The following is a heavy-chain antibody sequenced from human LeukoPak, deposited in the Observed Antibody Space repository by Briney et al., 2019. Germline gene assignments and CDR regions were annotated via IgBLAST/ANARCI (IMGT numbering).Heavy chain of an antibody. CDR3: ARHGTDDYTDYDFAAVFDY. CDR2: IYYSGST. CDR1: GDFISSSPDY. Sequence: PSETLSLTCTVSGDFISSSPDYWGWIRQPPGKGLECIASIYYSGSTSYNPSLKSRVTISVDTSKNQFSLRLTSVTAADTALYYCARHGTDDYTDYDFAAVFDYWGRGTLVAVSS. J-gene: IGHJ4*02. D-gene: IGHD4-11*01. V-gene: IGHV4-39*01.